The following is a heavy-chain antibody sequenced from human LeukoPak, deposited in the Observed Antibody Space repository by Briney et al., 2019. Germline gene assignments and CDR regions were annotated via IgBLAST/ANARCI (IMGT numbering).Heavy chain of an antibody. CDR3: AGEEDLRELRGGREFFQY. D-gene: IGHD3-10*01. J-gene: IGHJ1*01. CDR2: VWYDGSKK. CDR1: GFTFSFYG. V-gene: IGHV3-33*01. Sequence: GGSLRLSCAASGFTFSFYGMHWVRQAPGKGLEWVAVVWYDGSKKYYADSVKGRFTISRDNSKNTVYLQMNSLRVEDTAVYYCAGEEDLRELRGGREFFQYSGQGTLVTVSS.